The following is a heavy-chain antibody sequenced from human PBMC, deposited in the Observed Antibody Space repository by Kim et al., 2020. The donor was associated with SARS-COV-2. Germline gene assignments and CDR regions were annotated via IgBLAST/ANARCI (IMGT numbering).Heavy chain of an antibody. J-gene: IGHJ4*02. Sequence: SPVYYADSVRGRFTISRDNVKNSLYLQMNSLRDEDTAVYYCVRDPDALDYWGQGTLVTVSS. CDR3: VRDPDALDY. V-gene: IGHV3-48*02. CDR2: SPV.